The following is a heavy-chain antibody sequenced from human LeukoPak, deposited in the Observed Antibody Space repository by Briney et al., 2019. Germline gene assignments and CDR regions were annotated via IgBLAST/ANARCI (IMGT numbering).Heavy chain of an antibody. D-gene: IGHD2-2*01. Sequence: GRSLRLSCAASGFTFSSYGVHWVRQAPGKGLEWVAVISYDGSNKYYADSVKGRFTISRDNSKNTLYLQMNSLRAEDTAVYYCAKDLGCSSTSCYWVLNYYYGMDVWGQGTTVTVSS. V-gene: IGHV3-30*18. CDR2: ISYDGSNK. CDR1: GFTFSSYG. J-gene: IGHJ6*02. CDR3: AKDLGCSSTSCYWVLNYYYGMDV.